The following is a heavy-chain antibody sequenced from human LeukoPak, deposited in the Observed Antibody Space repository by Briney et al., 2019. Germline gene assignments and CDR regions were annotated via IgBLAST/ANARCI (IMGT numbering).Heavy chain of an antibody. V-gene: IGHV4-39*01. CDR3: ARHYGA. CDR2: IYDRGST. Sequence: PSEALSLTCTVSGGSISSSGYYWGWIRQPPGKGLEWIGSIYDRGSTYYNPSLKSRVTMSVDTSKNQFSLKLNSVTAADTAVYCCARHYGAWGQGTLVTVSS. J-gene: IGHJ4*02. D-gene: IGHD4/OR15-4a*01. CDR1: GGSISSSGYY.